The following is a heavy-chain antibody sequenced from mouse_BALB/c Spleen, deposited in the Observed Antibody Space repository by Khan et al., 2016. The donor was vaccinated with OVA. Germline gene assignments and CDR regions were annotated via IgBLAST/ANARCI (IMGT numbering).Heavy chain of an antibody. CDR2: INPSNGYT. V-gene: IGHV1-4*01. Sequence: QVQLQQSGAELARPGASVKMSCKASGYTFTSYSMHWIKQRPGQGLEWIGNINPSNGYTNHNQKFRAKATLTADKSSSTAYMQLSSLTSEDSAVFYWARCCHYHGSIGALDYWGQGTSVTVSS. D-gene: IGHD1-1*01. J-gene: IGHJ4*01. CDR1: GYTFTSYS. CDR3: ARCCHYHGSIGALDY.